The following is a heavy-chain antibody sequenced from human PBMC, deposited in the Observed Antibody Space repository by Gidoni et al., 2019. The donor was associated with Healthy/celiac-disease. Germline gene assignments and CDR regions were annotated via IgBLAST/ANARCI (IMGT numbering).Heavy chain of an antibody. CDR2: IYHIEST. CDR3: AATIVVVIW. Sequence: QVQLQESGPGLVKPSATLCLTCTVSGYSISSGYYWGWIRQPPGKGLEWSGSIYHIESTYYNPSLKSRVTISVDTSKNQFSLKRSSVTAADTAVYYCAATIVVVIWWGQGTLVTVSS. V-gene: IGHV4-38-2*02. D-gene: IGHD3-22*01. J-gene: IGHJ4*02. CDR1: GYSISSGYY.